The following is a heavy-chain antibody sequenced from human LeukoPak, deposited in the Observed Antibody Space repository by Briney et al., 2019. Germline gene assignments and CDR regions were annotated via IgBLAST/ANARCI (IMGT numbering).Heavy chain of an antibody. CDR3: ARDWARTGYCSSANCPDAFDL. D-gene: IGHD2-2*01. CDR1: EFTFSDYT. J-gene: IGHJ3*01. CDR2: ISSRSSFI. Sequence: GGSLRLSCVASEFTFSDYTMNWVRQALGKGLEWVSSISSRSSFIYYADSVRCRFTISRDNARNSVYLQMDSLRAEDTAVYFCARDWARTGYCSSANCPDAFDLWGQGTMVTVSS. V-gene: IGHV3-21*01.